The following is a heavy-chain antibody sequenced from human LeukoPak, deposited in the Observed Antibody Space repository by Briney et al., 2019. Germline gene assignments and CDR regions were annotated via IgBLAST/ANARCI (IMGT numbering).Heavy chain of an antibody. D-gene: IGHD2-2*02. CDR3: ARRGGYCSSTSRYTGKSIYYFDY. CDR1: GYSFTSYW. J-gene: IGHJ4*02. Sequence: GESLKISCKGSGYSFTSYWIGWVRQMPGKGLEWMGIIYPGDSDTRYSPSFQGQVTISADKSISTAYLQWSSLKASDTAMYYCARRGGYCSSTSRYTGKSIYYFDYWGQGTLVTVSS. V-gene: IGHV5-51*01. CDR2: IYPGDSDT.